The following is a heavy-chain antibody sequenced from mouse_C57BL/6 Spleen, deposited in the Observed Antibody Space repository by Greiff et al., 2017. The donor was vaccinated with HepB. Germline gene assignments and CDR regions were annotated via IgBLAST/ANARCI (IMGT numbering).Heavy chain of an antibody. V-gene: IGHV1-64*01. CDR1: GYTFTSYW. CDR2: IHPNSGST. Sequence: QVQLKQPGAELVKPGASVKLSCKASGYTFTSYWMHWVKQRPGQGLEWIGMIHPNSGSTNYNEKFKSKATLTVDKSSSTAYMQLSSLTSEDSAVYYCARGTLNYYGSSSWYFDVWGTGTTVTVSS. J-gene: IGHJ1*03. CDR3: ARGTLNYYGSSSWYFDV. D-gene: IGHD1-1*01.